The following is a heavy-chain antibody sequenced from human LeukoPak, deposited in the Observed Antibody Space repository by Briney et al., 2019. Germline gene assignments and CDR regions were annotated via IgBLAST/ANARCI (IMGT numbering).Heavy chain of an antibody. CDR3: ARWLYGDYAADAFDI. D-gene: IGHD4-17*01. CDR2: IYTSGST. V-gene: IGHV4-4*09. J-gene: IGHJ3*02. Sequence: KPSETLSLTCTVSGGSISSYYWSWIRQPPGKGLEWIGYIYTSGSTNYNPSLKSRVTISVDTSKNQFSLKLSSVTAADTAVYYCARWLYGDYAADAFDIWGQGTMVTVSS. CDR1: GGSISSYY.